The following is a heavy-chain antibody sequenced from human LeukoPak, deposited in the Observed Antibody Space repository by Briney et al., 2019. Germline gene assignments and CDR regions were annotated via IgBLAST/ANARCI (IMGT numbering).Heavy chain of an antibody. D-gene: IGHD1-20*01. V-gene: IGHV4-59*08. CDR1: GGSISSDY. J-gene: IGHJ4*02. Sequence: PSETLSLTCTVSGGSISSDYWSWIRQPPGKGLEWTACIYYSGTTNYNPSLRSRVTISLDTSKNQFSLKLSSVTAADTAVYYCARRHNWNDPFDYWGQGTLVTVSS. CDR2: IYYSGTT. CDR3: ARRHNWNDPFDY.